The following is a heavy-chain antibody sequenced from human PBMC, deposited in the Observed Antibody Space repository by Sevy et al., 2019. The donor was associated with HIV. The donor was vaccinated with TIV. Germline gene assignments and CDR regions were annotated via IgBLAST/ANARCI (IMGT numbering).Heavy chain of an antibody. V-gene: IGHV1-2*02. CDR3: VRDDRDGYFDY. J-gene: IGHJ4*02. Sequence: ASVKVSCKASGYTFTGYYMHWVRQAPGQGLEWMGWINPDSGGPNYAPKFKGRVTLTRDTSISPDYMELSRLKSDDTAVYYCVRDDRDGYFDYWGQGTLVTVSS. CDR2: INPDSGGP. CDR1: GYTFTGYY.